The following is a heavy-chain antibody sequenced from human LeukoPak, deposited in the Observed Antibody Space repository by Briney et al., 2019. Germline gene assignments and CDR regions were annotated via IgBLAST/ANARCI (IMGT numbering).Heavy chain of an antibody. Sequence: GGSLRLSCAASGFTFVNYAMSWFRHAPAKGLEGVGFIRSKSYGGTYEYVASVKGRFTISRDDSKSLASLQMNSLRTEDTAVYYCTRDGTGTVGANFYYYYMDVWGKGTTVTVSS. CDR1: GFTFVNYA. CDR2: IRSKSYGGTY. D-gene: IGHD1-7*01. J-gene: IGHJ6*03. V-gene: IGHV3-49*03. CDR3: TRDGTGTVGANFYYYYMDV.